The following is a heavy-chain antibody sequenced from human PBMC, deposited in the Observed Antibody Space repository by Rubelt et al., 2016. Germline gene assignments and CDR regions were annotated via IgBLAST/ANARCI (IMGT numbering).Heavy chain of an antibody. V-gene: IGHV3-15*01. CDR3: TSTRRVSAKAYDYSNRDV. Sequence: PGKGLEWVGRIKSKTDGGTTDYAAPVKGRFTISRDDSKNTLYLQMNSLKTEDTAVYYCTSTRRVSAKAYDYSNRDVWGQGTTVTVSS. J-gene: IGHJ6*02. D-gene: IGHD4-11*01. CDR2: IKSKTDGGTT.